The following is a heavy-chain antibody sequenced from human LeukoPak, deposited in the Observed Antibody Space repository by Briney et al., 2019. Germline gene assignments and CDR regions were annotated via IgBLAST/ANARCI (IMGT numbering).Heavy chain of an antibody. J-gene: IGHJ3*02. D-gene: IGHD3-22*01. V-gene: IGHV4-59*12. Sequence: SETLSLTCTVSGGSISSYYWSWIRQPPGKGLEWIGYIYYSGSTNYNPSLKSRVTMSVDTSKNQFSLKLSSVTAADTAVYYCARFNPLRNYYDSSGYYFDAFDIWGQGTMVTVSS. CDR1: GGSISSYY. CDR2: IYYSGST. CDR3: ARFNPLRNYYDSSGYYFDAFDI.